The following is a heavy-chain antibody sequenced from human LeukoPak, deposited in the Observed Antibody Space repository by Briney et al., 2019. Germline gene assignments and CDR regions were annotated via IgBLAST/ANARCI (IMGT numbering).Heavy chain of an antibody. CDR2: ISGSGATT. CDR1: GFTISANF. CDR3: AKVQKYFDY. V-gene: IGHV3-23*01. J-gene: IGHJ4*02. Sequence: GGSLRLSCAASGFTISANFMSWVRQAPGKGLEWVSAISGSGATTFNADSVKGRFTISRDNSRNTLYLQMNSLRAEDTAVYYCAKVQKYFDYWGQGTLVTVSS.